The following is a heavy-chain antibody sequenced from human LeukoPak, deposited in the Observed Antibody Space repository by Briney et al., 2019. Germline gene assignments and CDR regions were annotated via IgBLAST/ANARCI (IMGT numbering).Heavy chain of an antibody. CDR2: INHSGST. V-gene: IGHV4-34*01. CDR3: ASGVGRRWLLKNPLDY. CDR1: GGSFSGFY. D-gene: IGHD5-24*01. J-gene: IGHJ4*02. Sequence: PSETLSLACAVYGGSFSGFYWSWIRHPPGKGLEWIGEINHSGSTNYNPSLKGRVTISVDTSKNQFSLKLSSVTAADTAVYYCASGVGRRWLLKNPLDYWGQGTLVTVSS.